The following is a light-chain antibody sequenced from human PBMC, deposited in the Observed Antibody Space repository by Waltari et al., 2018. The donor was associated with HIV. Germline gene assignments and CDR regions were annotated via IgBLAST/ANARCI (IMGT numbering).Light chain of an antibody. CDR3: MQTLQTPWT. CDR1: QSLTHDNGFKY. Sequence: IGVTQSPRSLPVSSGEPASISCTSRQSLTHDNGFKYLDWYVQRPGQSPQPLSHLASSRAAGVSDRISATLSGTNFTLTIRKIEASDVGIYYCMQTLQTPWTFGQGTRV. CDR2: LAS. J-gene: IGKJ1*01. V-gene: IGKV2-28*01.